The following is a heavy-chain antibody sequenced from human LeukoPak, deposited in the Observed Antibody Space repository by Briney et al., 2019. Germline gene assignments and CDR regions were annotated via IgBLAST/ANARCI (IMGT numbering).Heavy chain of an antibody. Sequence: PGGSLRLSCAASGFTFSSYGIHWVRQAPGKGLEWVAVISYDGSNKYYEDSVKGRFTISRDNSKNTLYLQMNSLRAEDTAVYYCAKDSSGSYEGWFDPWGQGTLVTVSS. D-gene: IGHD1-26*01. V-gene: IGHV3-30*18. CDR3: AKDSSGSYEGWFDP. J-gene: IGHJ5*02. CDR2: ISYDGSNK. CDR1: GFTFSSYG.